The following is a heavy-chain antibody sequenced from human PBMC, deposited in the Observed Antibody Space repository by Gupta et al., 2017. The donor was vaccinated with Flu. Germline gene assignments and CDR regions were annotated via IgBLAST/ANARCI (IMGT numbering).Heavy chain of an antibody. CDR2: ISYDGSNK. CDR3: AKSIAAAGPTDY. D-gene: IGHD6-13*01. J-gene: IGHJ4*02. Sequence: QVQLVESGGGVVQPGRSLRLSCAASGFTFSSYGMHWVRQAPGKGLEWVAVISYDGSNKYYADSVKGRFTISRDNSKNTLYLQMNSLRAEDTAVYYCAKSIAAAGPTDYWGQGTLVTVSS. V-gene: IGHV3-30*18. CDR1: GFTFSSYG.